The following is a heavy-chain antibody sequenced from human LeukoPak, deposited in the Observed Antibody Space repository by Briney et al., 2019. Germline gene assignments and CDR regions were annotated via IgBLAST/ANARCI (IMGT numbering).Heavy chain of an antibody. CDR2: MNPNSGNT. V-gene: IGHV1-8*01. Sequence: ASVKVSCKASGYTFTSYDISWVRQATGQGLEWMGWMNPNSGNTGYAQKYQGRVTMTRNTSISTAYMELSSLRSEDTAVYYCARGRSSAAATPPAYWGQGTLVTVSS. CDR3: ARGRSSAAATPPAY. CDR1: GYTFTSYD. D-gene: IGHD6-13*01. J-gene: IGHJ4*02.